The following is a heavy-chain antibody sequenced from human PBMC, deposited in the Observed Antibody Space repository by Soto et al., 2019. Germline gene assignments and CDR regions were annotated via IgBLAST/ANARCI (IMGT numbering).Heavy chain of an antibody. V-gene: IGHV4-34*01. CDR3: AREVDGYYWYFDL. Sequence: SETLSLTCAVYGGSFSGYYWSWIRQPPGKGLEWIGEINHSGSTNYNPSLKSRVTISVDTSKNQFSLKLSSVTAADTAVYYCAREVDGYYWYFDLWGRGTLVTVS. D-gene: IGHD3-22*01. J-gene: IGHJ2*01. CDR2: INHSGST. CDR1: GGSFSGYY.